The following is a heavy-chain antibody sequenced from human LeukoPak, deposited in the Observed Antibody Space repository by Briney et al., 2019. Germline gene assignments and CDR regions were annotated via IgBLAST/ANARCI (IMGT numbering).Heavy chain of an antibody. CDR1: GGSISSRSYY. V-gene: IGHV4-39*01. Sequence: PSETLSLTCTVSGGSISSRSYYWGWIRQPPGKGLEWIGSIYYSGSTYINPSLRSRVTISVDTSKNQFSLKLSSVTAADTAIYYCASFYCSGGSCYQYYYYYYMDVWGKGTTVTISS. D-gene: IGHD2-15*01. CDR2: IYYSGST. J-gene: IGHJ6*03. CDR3: ASFYCSGGSCYQYYYYYYMDV.